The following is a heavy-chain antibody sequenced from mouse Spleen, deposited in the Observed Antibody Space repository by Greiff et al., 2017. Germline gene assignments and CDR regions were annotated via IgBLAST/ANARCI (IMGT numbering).Heavy chain of an antibody. CDR1: GYTFTSYW. V-gene: IGHV1-69*01. Sequence: QVQLKQPGAELVMPGASVKLSCKASGYTFTSYWMHWVKQRPGQGLEWIGEIDPSDSYTNYNQKFKGKATLTVDKSSSTAYMQLSSLTSEDSAVYYCARSYDYEDYAMDYWGQGTSVTVSS. D-gene: IGHD2-4*01. CDR2: IDPSDSYT. CDR3: ARSYDYEDYAMDY. J-gene: IGHJ4*01.